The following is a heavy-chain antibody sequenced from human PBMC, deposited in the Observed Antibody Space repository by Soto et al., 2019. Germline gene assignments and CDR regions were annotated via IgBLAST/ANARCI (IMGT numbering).Heavy chain of an antibody. D-gene: IGHD5-12*01. CDR1: GDTFISYY. J-gene: IGHJ5*02. V-gene: IGHV1-46*01. CDR2: NNPRGGTT. CDR3: AREKGVEGEWLQIGRSWFDP. Sequence: QVQSVQSGTEVKKPGASVTVSCKASGDTFISYYIHWVPQAPGQGLEWKGINNPRGGTTSYGQKFRGRVTMTRDTSTRTVYMELSSLRSEDTAVDYCAREKGVEGEWLQIGRSWFDPWGQGSLVTVSS.